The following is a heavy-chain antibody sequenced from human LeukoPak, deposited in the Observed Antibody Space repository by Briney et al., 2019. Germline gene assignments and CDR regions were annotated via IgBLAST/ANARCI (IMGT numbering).Heavy chain of an antibody. V-gene: IGHV1-2*02. CDR1: GYSFTDYY. CDR3: AKVRDRLSSFYPAA. Sequence: ASVKVSCKASGYSFTDYYIHWVRQAPGQGLEWMGWINPHSGGRNLAQKFQGRVTMTRDTSITTAYLELSGLTSDDTAMYYCAKVRDRLSSFYPAAWGQGTLVTVSS. D-gene: IGHD6-13*01. CDR2: INPHSGGR. J-gene: IGHJ4*02.